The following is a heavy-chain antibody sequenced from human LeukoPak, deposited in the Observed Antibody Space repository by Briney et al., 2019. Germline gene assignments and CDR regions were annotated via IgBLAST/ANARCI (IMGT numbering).Heavy chain of an antibody. Sequence: SETLSLTCTVSGGSISSSSYYWGWIRQPPGKGLEWIGSIYYSGSTYYNPSLKSRVTISVDTSKNQFSLKLSSVTAADTAVYYCAPVVTRSYFDYWGQGTLVTVSS. CDR2: IYYSGST. CDR3: APVVTRSYFDY. V-gene: IGHV4-39*07. D-gene: IGHD4-23*01. J-gene: IGHJ4*02. CDR1: GGSISSSSYY.